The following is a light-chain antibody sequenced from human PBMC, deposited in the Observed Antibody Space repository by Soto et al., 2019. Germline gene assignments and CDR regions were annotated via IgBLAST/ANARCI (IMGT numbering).Light chain of an antibody. Sequence: DIQLTQSPSFLSASVGDRVTITCRASQGISSYLAWYQQKPGKAPKLLINAASTLQSGVPSRFSGAGSGTEFTLTISSLQPEDFATYYCQQLIAYPITFGQGTRLEIE. CDR2: AAS. CDR3: QQLIAYPIT. V-gene: IGKV1-9*01. J-gene: IGKJ5*01. CDR1: QGISSY.